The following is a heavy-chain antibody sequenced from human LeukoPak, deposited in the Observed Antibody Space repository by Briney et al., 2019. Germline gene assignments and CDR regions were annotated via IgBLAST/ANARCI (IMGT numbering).Heavy chain of an antibody. J-gene: IGHJ4*02. CDR3: GSPSWIGVYS. Sequence: SCKASGYTFTGYYMHWVRQAPGKGLEWVAFIRFDGSHTYYADSVRGRFTITRDNSRNTLYLQMNSLRLEDMGVYYFGSPSWIGVYSWGRGTRVTVFS. V-gene: IGHV3-30*02. CDR1: GYTFTGYY. D-gene: IGHD2-15*01. CDR2: IRFDGSHT.